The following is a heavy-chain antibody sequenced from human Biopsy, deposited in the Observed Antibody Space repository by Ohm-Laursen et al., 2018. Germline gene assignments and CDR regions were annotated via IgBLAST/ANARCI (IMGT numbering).Heavy chain of an antibody. CDR3: LREAATGYYRTADF. J-gene: IGHJ4*02. D-gene: IGHD3-9*01. Sequence: SLRLSCTAPGFTFSSHGMPWVRQAPGKGLEWVAHFSYDGINKHYADSVRGRFTISRDNSKNTLSLQMNSLRIEDTAMYYCLREAATGYYRTADFWGQGTLVTVSS. V-gene: IGHV3-30*03. CDR1: GFTFSSHG. CDR2: FSYDGINK.